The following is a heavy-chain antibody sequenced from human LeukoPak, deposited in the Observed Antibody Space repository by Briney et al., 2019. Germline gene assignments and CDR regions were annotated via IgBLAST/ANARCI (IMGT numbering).Heavy chain of an antibody. CDR3: ARPGDCSSTSCYFFHFDY. J-gene: IGHJ4*02. CDR1: GGTFSSYA. V-gene: IGHV1-69*05. CDR2: IIPIFGTA. Sequence: SVKVSCKASGGTFSSYAISWVRQAPGQGLEWMGGIIPIFGTANYAQKFQGRVTITTDESTSTAYMELSSLRSEDTAVYYCARPGDCSSTSCYFFHFDYWGQGTLVTVSS. D-gene: IGHD2-2*01.